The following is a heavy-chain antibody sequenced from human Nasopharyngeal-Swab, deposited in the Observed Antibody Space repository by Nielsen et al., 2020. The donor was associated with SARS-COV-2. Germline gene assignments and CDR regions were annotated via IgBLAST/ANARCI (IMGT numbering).Heavy chain of an antibody. Sequence: GGSLRLSCAASGFTFSSYSMNWVRQAPGKGLEWVSYISSSSSTIYYADSVKGRFTISRDNAKNSLYLQMNSLRDEDTAVYYCARDLTTVTRPLYGMDVWGQGTTVTVSS. CDR1: GFTFSSYS. J-gene: IGHJ6*02. CDR3: ARDLTTVTRPLYGMDV. V-gene: IGHV3-48*02. CDR2: ISSSSSTI. D-gene: IGHD4-17*01.